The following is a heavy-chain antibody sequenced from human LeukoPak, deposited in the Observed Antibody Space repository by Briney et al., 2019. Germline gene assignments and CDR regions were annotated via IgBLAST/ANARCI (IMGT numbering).Heavy chain of an antibody. V-gene: IGHV3-48*03. CDR2: ISSSGSTI. CDR1: GFTFSSYE. D-gene: IGHD5/OR15-5a*01. J-gene: IGHJ4*02. Sequence: GGSLRLSCAASGFTFSSYEMNWVRQAPGKGLERVSYISSSGSTIYYADSVKGRFTISRDNAKNSLYLQMNSLRAEDTAVYYCARASTPGDYWGQGTLVTVSS. CDR3: ARASTPGDY.